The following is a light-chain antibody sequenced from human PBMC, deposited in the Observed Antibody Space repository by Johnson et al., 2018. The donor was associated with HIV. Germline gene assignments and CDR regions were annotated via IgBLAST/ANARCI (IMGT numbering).Light chain of an antibody. CDR3: ATCDNSLGV. CDR2: ETT. J-gene: IGLJ1*01. V-gene: IGLV1-51*02. Sequence: QSVLTQPPSVSAAPGQKVTISCSGSSSNIGNNYVSWYQQLPGTAPKLLIYETTKRPSGIPDRFSGSRSGTSATLGITGLQAGDEADYSCATCDNSLGVFGTGTKVTVL. CDR1: SSNIGNNY.